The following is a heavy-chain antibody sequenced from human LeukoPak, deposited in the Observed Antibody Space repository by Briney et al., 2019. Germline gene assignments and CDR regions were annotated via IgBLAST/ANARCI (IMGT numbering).Heavy chain of an antibody. CDR2: IRSKANSYAT. CDR1: GFTFSGSA. J-gene: IGHJ4*02. V-gene: IGHV3-73*01. Sequence: PGGSLRLSCAASGFTFSGSAMHWVRQASGKGLEWVGRIRSKANSYATAYAASVKGSFTISRDDSKNTAYLQMNGLKTEDTAVYYCRLPDTYGSGSYPHGYWGQGTLVTVSS. CDR3: RLPDTYGSGSYPHGY. D-gene: IGHD3-10*01.